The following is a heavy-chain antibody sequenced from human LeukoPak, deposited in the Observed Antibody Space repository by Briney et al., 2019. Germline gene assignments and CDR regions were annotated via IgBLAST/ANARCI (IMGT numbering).Heavy chain of an antibody. V-gene: IGHV4-39*01. J-gene: IGHJ6*03. CDR2: IYYSGST. CDR1: GGSISSSSYY. D-gene: IGHD4-11*01. Sequence: SETLSLTCTVSGGSISSSSYYWGWIRQPPGKGLEWIGSIYYSGSTEYKPSLKSRVTMSVDTSKNQFSLKLSSVTAADTAVYYCARHLQYSYYYYMDVWGKGTTVTVSS. CDR3: ARHLQYSYYYYMDV.